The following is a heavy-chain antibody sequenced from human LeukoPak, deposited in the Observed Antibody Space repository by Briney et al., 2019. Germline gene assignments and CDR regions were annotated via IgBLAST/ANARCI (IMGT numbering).Heavy chain of an antibody. D-gene: IGHD1-26*01. CDR3: VREGVGATFDY. Sequence: PGRSLRLSCAASGFTFSSYAMHWVRQAPGKGLEWVAVISYDGSNKYYADSVKGRFTISRDNSKNTLYLQMNSLRAEDTAVYYCVREGVGATFDYWGQGTLVTVSA. CDR1: GFTFSSYA. J-gene: IGHJ4*02. V-gene: IGHV3-30-3*01. CDR2: ISYDGSNK.